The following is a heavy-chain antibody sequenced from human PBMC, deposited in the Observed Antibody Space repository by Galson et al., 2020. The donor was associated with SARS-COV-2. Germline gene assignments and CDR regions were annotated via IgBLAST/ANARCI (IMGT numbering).Heavy chain of an antibody. D-gene: IGHD2-2*01. CDR1: GLTFTTYS. CDR2: ISATSNTT. J-gene: IGHJ4*02. V-gene: IGHV3-48*04. Sequence: GGSLRLSCAVSGLTFTTYSKNRVRQAPGKGLEWVSYISATSNTTYYADSVKGRFTISRDNAKNSLYLQMNSLRVEDTALYYCASYCPRTSCYKGASDHWGQGTLVTVSS. CDR3: ASYCPRTSCYKGASDH.